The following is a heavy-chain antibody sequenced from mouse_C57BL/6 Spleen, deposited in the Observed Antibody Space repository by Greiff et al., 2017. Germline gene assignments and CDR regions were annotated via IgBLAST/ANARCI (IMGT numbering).Heavy chain of an antibody. J-gene: IGHJ1*03. Sequence: QVQLQQSGAELVRPGASVKLSCKASGYTFTDYYINWVKQRPGQGLEWIARIYPGSGNTYYNEKFKGKATLTAEKSSSTAYMQLSSLTSEDSAVYFCAREAHYYGSPYWYFDVWGTGTTVTVSS. CDR2: IYPGSGNT. V-gene: IGHV1-76*01. D-gene: IGHD1-1*01. CDR1: GYTFTDYY. CDR3: AREAHYYGSPYWYFDV.